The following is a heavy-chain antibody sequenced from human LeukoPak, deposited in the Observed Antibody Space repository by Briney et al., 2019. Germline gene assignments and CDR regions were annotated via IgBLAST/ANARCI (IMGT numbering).Heavy chain of an antibody. Sequence: ASEKISCKGSGYTFTEYYMHWVPQAPGKGLERMGHVDPEDGERIYAERFQGRVTITADTSTDTAYMELSSLRSEDTAVYYCARVAGAGYWGQGTLVTVSS. V-gene: IGHV1-69-2*01. CDR2: VDPEDGER. D-gene: IGHD1-26*01. CDR3: ARVAGAGY. J-gene: IGHJ4*02. CDR1: GYTFTEYY.